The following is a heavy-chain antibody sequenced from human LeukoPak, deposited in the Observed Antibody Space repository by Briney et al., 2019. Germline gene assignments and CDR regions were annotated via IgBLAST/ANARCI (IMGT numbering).Heavy chain of an antibody. J-gene: IGHJ4*02. Sequence: ASVKVSCKASGYTFTSYGISWVRQAPGQGLEWMGIINPSGGSTSYAQKFQGRVTMTRDMSTSTVYMELSSLRSEDTAVYYCARAVRGYSYGYSVYYFDYWGQGTLVTVSS. D-gene: IGHD5-18*01. CDR3: ARAVRGYSYGYSVYYFDY. V-gene: IGHV1-46*01. CDR2: INPSGGST. CDR1: GYTFTSYG.